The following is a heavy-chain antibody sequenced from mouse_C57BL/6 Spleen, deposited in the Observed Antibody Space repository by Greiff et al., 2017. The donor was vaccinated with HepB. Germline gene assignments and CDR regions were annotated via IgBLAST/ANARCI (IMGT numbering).Heavy chain of an antibody. Sequence: EVMLVESGGGLVKPGGSLKLSCAASGFTFSDYGMHWVRQAPEKGLEWVAYISSGSSTIYYADTVKGRFTISRDNAKNTLFLQMTHLRSEDTAMYYCARGGYSRAMDYWGQGTSVTVSS. D-gene: IGHD2-12*01. CDR3: ARGGYSRAMDY. CDR1: GFTFSDYG. J-gene: IGHJ4*01. V-gene: IGHV5-17*01. CDR2: ISSGSSTI.